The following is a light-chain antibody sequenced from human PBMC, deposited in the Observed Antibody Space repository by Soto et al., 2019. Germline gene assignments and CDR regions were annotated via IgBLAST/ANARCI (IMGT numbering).Light chain of an antibody. J-gene: IGKJ1*01. Sequence: IVLTQSAVTLSLSPGERATLSCRASQSVSSTYLAWYQQQPGQAPRLLIYGSSNRATGIPDRFSGSGSGTDFTLTISRLEPEDFAVYYCQQYGSSSWTFGQGTKVDIK. CDR3: QQYGSSSWT. V-gene: IGKV3-20*01. CDR2: GSS. CDR1: QSVSSTY.